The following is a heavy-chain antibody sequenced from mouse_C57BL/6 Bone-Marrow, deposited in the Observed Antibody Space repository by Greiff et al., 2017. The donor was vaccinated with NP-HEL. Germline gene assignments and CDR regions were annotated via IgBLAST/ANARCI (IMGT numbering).Heavy chain of an antibody. V-gene: IGHV1-7*01. CDR3: ARGDYPYYFDY. CDR1: GYTFTSYW. CDR2: NNPSSGYT. Sequence: QVQLMESGAELAKPGASVKLSCKASGYTFTSYWMHWVKQRPGQGLEWIGYNNPSSGYTKYNQKFKDKATWTADKSSSTAYMQLSSLTYEDSAVYYCARGDYPYYFDYWGRGTTLTVST. D-gene: IGHD2-13*01. J-gene: IGHJ2*01.